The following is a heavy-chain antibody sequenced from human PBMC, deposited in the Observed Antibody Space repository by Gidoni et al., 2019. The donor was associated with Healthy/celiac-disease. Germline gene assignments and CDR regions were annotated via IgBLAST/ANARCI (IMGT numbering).Heavy chain of an antibody. J-gene: IGHJ4*02. D-gene: IGHD3-16*01. CDR3: ARRHLGAFDY. V-gene: IGHV4-39*01. CDR1: GGSISSSSYY. Sequence: QLQLQESGPGLVKPSETLSLTCSVSGGSISSSSYYWGWIRQPPGKGLEWIGTIYYSPRSYYNPSLESRVTISVDTSKNQFSLKLTSVTAADTAVYYCARRHLGAFDYWGQGTLVTVSS. CDR2: IYYSPRS.